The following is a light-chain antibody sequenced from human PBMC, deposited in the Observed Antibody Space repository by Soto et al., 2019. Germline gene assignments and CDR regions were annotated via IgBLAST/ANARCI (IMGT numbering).Light chain of an antibody. CDR1: QGISSA. J-gene: IGKJ4*01. CDR2: DAS. CDR3: QQINTYALT. Sequence: AIQLTQSPSSLSASVGDRVTITCRASQGISSALAWYQQKPGKAPKLLLYDASSLESGVPSRFSGSGSGTDFTLTISCLQPEDYATYYCQQINTYALTFGGGTKVEIK. V-gene: IGKV1-13*02.